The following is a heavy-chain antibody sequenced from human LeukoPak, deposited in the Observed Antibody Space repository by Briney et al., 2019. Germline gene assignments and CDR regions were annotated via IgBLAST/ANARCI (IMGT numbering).Heavy chain of an antibody. V-gene: IGHV4-30-4*01. Sequence: PSQTLSLTCTVSGGSISSGDYYWSWIRQPPGKGLEWIGYIYFSGSTYYNPSLKSRVTISVDTSKNQFSLKLSSVTAADTAVYYCARDIQQTRHFDLWGRGTLVTVSS. J-gene: IGHJ2*01. D-gene: IGHD2-2*01. CDR3: ARDIQQTRHFDL. CDR1: GGSISSGDYY. CDR2: IYFSGST.